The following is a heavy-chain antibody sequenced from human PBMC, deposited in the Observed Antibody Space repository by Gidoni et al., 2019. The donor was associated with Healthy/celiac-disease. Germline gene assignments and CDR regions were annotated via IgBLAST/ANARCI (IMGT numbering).Heavy chain of an antibody. V-gene: IGHV3-43*02. Sequence: EVQLVESGGGVVQPGGSLRVSCAASRCTFVAYAMHWVRQAQGKGLEWVYLIRGDGGSTDYANSVKGRFTISRDNSKNSMYLQMNSLRTEDTALYYCAKAAYYYDSSGYYYSYYFDYWGQGTLVTVSS. CDR3: AKAAYYYDSSGYYYSYYFDY. J-gene: IGHJ4*02. D-gene: IGHD3-22*01. CDR2: IRGDGGST. CDR1: RCTFVAYA.